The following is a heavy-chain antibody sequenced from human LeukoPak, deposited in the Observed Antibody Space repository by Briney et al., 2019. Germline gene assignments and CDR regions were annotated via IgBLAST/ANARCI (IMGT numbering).Heavy chain of an antibody. CDR1: GGSISSGGYS. J-gene: IGHJ2*01. CDR2: IYHSGST. Sequence: SETLSLTCAVSGGSISSGGYSWSWLRQPPGRGVEWVGYIYHSGSTYYNPSLKSRVTISVDRSKNQFSLKLSSVTAADTAVYYCAREVPLVRGWYFDLCGRGTLVTVSS. CDR3: AREVPLVRGWYFDL. D-gene: IGHD6-6*01. V-gene: IGHV4-30-2*01.